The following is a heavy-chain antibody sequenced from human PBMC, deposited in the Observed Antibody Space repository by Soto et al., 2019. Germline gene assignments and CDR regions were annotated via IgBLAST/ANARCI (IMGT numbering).Heavy chain of an antibody. CDR2: INSDGSST. Sequence: EVQLVESGGGLVQPGGSLRLSCAASGFSFGNYWMHWVRQAPGKGLVWVSEINSDGSSTSSADSVKGRFTISRDNAKNTLYLQLNSLRAEDXAVYYCXXLSAPVDYWGQGTLVTVSS. J-gene: IGHJ4*02. D-gene: IGHD2-2*01. CDR1: GFSFGNYW. CDR3: XXLSAPVDY. V-gene: IGHV3-74*01.